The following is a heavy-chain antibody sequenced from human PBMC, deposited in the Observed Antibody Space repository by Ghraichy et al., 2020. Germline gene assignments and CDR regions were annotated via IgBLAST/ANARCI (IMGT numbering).Heavy chain of an antibody. J-gene: IGHJ5*02. CDR3: AREVVEAATHWFDP. CDR2: IYSGGST. Sequence: GESLNISCAASGFTVSSNYMSWVRQAPGKGLEWVSVIYSGGSTYYADSVKGRFTISRDNSKNTLYLQMNSLRAEDTAVYYCAREVVEAATHWFDPWGQGTLVTVSS. D-gene: IGHD2-15*01. CDR1: GFTVSSNY. V-gene: IGHV3-53*01.